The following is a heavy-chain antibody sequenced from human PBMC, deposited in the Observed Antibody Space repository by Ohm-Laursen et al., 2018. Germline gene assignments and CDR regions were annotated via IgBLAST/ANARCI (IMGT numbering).Heavy chain of an antibody. J-gene: IGHJ6*02. V-gene: IGHV3-30*18. D-gene: IGHD1-26*01. Sequence: SLRLSCAASGFTFSSYGMHWVRQAPGKGLEWVASISYDGSNKYYADSVKGRFTISRDNSKNTLYLQMNSLRAEDTAVYYCAKDSANSGSYFGDYYYYGMDVWGQGTTVTVSS. CDR2: ISYDGSNK. CDR1: GFTFSSYG. CDR3: AKDSANSGSYFGDYYYYGMDV.